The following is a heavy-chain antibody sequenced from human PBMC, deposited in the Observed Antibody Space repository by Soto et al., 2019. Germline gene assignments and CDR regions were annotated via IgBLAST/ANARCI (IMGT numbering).Heavy chain of an antibody. V-gene: IGHV3-23*01. CDR2: ISGSGGST. D-gene: IGHD2-21*01. Sequence: GGSLRLSCAASGFTFSSYAMSWVRQAPGKGLEWVSAISGSGGSTYYADSVKGRFTISRGNSKNTLFLQMNSLRADDTAIYYCAKDQVSASPRGYFDYWVQGTLVTVSS. CDR1: GFTFSSYA. CDR3: AKDQVSASPRGYFDY. J-gene: IGHJ4*02.